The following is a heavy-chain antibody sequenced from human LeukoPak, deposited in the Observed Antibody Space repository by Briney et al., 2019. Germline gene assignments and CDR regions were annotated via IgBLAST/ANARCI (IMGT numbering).Heavy chain of an antibody. V-gene: IGHV3-7*03. CDR1: GFTFSRYW. CDR2: INHNGNVN. D-gene: IGHD3-16*01. J-gene: IGHJ6*02. Sequence: GGSLRLSCAASGFTFSRYWMNWARQAPGKGLEWVASINHNGNVNYYVDSVKGRFTISRDNAKNSLYLQMSNLRAEDTAVYFCARGGGLDVWGQGATVTVSS. CDR3: ARGGGLDV.